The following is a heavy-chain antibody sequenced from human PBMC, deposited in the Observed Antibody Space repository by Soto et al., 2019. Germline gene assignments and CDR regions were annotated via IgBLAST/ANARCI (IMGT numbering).Heavy chain of an antibody. J-gene: IGHJ6*04. Sequence: EVQLVESGGGIVQPGGSLRLSCAASGFTFSRHWMHWVRQSPGKGLVCVSRMNNDGSITPYADSVKGRFTISRDNARNTLYLQMNSLRVEDTGVYFCTRAGPAECSSNSCFAHSPDVWGKGTAVTVSS. CDR3: TRAGPAECSSNSCFAHSPDV. V-gene: IGHV3-74*01. CDR2: MNNDGSIT. CDR1: GFTFSRHW. D-gene: IGHD2-2*01.